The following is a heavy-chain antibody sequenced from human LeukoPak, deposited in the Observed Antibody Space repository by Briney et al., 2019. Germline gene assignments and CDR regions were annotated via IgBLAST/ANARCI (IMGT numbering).Heavy chain of an antibody. CDR3: ARQGSSLRYFHTYLDV. J-gene: IGHJ6*03. Sequence: PGGSLRLTCAASGFTFRSSAMHWVRQAPGKGLEWVALLPYDGTEKYYVESVKGRFTISRDNSNSTLYLQMNSLRVEDTAVYFCARQGSSLRYFHTYLDVWGKGTTVTVSS. CDR1: GFTFRSSA. CDR2: LPYDGTEK. D-gene: IGHD6-6*01. V-gene: IGHV3-30*01.